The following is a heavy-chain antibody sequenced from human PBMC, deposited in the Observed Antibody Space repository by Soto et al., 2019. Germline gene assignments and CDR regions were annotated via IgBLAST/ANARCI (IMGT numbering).Heavy chain of an antibody. CDR2: IYYSGST. J-gene: IGHJ4*02. CDR3: ARLPGITTSRRDY. CDR1: CGSIISPTYY. V-gene: IGHV4-39*01. D-gene: IGHD1-1*01. Sequence: SETLSLTCSFSCGSIISPTYYWGWIRQPPGKGLEWIGSIYYSGSTYYSPSLKSRVTISVDTSKNQFSLKVSSVTAADTAVYYGARLPGITTSRRDYWGQGTLVTVSS.